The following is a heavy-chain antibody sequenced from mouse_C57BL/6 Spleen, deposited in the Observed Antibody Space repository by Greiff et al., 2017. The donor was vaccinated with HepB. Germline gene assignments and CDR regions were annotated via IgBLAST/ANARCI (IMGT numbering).Heavy chain of an antibody. D-gene: IGHD2-5*01. V-gene: IGHV5-9*01. CDR3: ARDGSNYYAMDY. CDR2: ISGGGGNT. Sequence: EVKLMESGGGLVKPGGSLKLSCAASGFTFSSYTMSWVRQTPEKRLEWVATISGGGGNTYYPDSVKGRFTISRDNAKNTLYLQMSSLRSEDTALYYCARDGSNYYAMDYWGQGTSVTVSS. CDR1: GFTFSSYT. J-gene: IGHJ4*01.